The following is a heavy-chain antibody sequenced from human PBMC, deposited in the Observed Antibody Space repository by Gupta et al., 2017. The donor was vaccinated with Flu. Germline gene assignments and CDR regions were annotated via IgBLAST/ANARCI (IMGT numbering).Heavy chain of an antibody. CDR3: ARHFVGYCTGGTCYDENDY. CDR2: IYYRGNT. Sequence: QLQLQESGPGLVKPSETLSLTCSVSADSISTSRYYWGWIRQPPGKGLEWIGTIYYRGNTYYNPSLKSRVTISVDMSKNQFSLKLSSVTAADTAVYYCARHFVGYCTGGTCYDENDYWGQGTLVTVSS. D-gene: IGHD2-8*02. CDR1: ADSISTSRYY. J-gene: IGHJ4*02. V-gene: IGHV4-39*01.